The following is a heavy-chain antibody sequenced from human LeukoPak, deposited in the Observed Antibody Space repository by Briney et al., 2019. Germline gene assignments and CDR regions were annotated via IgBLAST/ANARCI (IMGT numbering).Heavy chain of an antibody. D-gene: IGHD3-22*01. J-gene: IGHJ4*02. V-gene: IGHV3-23*01. CDR2: ISASGGST. CDR1: GFTFDDYA. Sequence: GGSLRLSCAASGFTFDDYAMHWVRQAPGKGLEWVSGISASGGSTYYADSVKGRFTISRDNSKNTLYLQMNSLRAEDTAVYYCAKVVLNYDYDSSGYLDYWGQGTLVTVSS. CDR3: AKVVLNYDYDSSGYLDY.